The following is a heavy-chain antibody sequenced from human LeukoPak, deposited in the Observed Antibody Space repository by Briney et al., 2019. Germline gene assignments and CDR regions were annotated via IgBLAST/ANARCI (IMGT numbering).Heavy chain of an antibody. Sequence: SETLSLTCTVSGGSISSTSYYWGWIRQPPGKGLEWIATIYYSGSTYYNASLKSRITIAVDTSKSQFSLKLSSVTAADTAVYYCARLNYYGFDYWGQGTLVTFSS. CDR3: ARLNYYGFDY. J-gene: IGHJ4*02. D-gene: IGHD1-26*01. CDR1: GGSISSTSYY. CDR2: IYYSGST. V-gene: IGHV4-39*01.